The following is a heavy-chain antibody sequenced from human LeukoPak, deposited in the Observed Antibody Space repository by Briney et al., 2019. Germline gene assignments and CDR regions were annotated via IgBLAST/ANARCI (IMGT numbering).Heavy chain of an antibody. D-gene: IGHD1-26*01. V-gene: IGHV3-74*01. Sequence: PGGSLRLSCAASGFTFSSYWMHWVRQAPGKGLVWVSRINSDGSSTSYADSVKGRFTISRDNAKNSLYLQMNSLRAEDTAVYCCAREGDQWELPQGAFDIWGQGTMVTVSS. CDR3: AREGDQWELPQGAFDI. J-gene: IGHJ3*02. CDR2: INSDGSST. CDR1: GFTFSSYW.